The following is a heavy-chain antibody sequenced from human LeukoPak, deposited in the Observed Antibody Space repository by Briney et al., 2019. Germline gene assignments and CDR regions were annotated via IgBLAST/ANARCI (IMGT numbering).Heavy chain of an antibody. D-gene: IGHD3-10*01. CDR3: ARESPWTVRGFDP. CDR1: GGSISSGGYS. V-gene: IGHV4-30-2*01. Sequence: PSQTLSLTCAVSGGSISSGGYSWSLIRQPPGKGLEWIGYIYHSGSTYYNPSLKSRVTISVDRSKNQFSLKLSSVTAADTAVYYCARESPWTVRGFDPWGQGTLVTVSS. J-gene: IGHJ5*02. CDR2: IYHSGST.